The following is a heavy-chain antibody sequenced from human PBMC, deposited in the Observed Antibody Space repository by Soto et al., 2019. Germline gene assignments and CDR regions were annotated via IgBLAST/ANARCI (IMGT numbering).Heavy chain of an antibody. CDR2: INAGNGNT. CDR3: AAGELDPDAFDI. CDR1: GYTFTSYA. D-gene: IGHD1-1*01. Sequence: ASVKVSCKASGYTFTSYAMHWVRQAPGQRLEWMGWINAGNGNTKYSQKFQGRVTITRDTSASTAYMELSSLRSEDTAVYYCAAGELDPDAFDIWGQGTMVTVSS. J-gene: IGHJ3*02. V-gene: IGHV1-3*01.